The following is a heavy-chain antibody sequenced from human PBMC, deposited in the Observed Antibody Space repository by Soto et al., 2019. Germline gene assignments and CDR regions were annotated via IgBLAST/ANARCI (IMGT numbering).Heavy chain of an antibody. CDR2: VYASGTT. D-gene: IGHD3-3*01. Sequence: QVRLQESGPGLVKPSETLSLTCTVSGASISNFYWSWIRKPPGKGLECLGRVYASGTTTYNPPLRSRVTMSVETSKDQFSLNLNSVTAAGTAVYYCARESRSELGAVEYWGQGTLVKVSS. J-gene: IGHJ4*02. CDR3: ARESRSELGAVEY. CDR1: GASISNFY. V-gene: IGHV4-4*07.